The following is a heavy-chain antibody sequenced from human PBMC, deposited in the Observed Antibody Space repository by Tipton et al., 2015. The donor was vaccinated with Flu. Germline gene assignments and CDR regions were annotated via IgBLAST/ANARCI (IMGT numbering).Heavy chain of an antibody. J-gene: IGHJ5*02. CDR3: AAGGGHIKALGS. D-gene: IGHD1-14*01. CDR1: GASISGYY. CDR2: FYDNGGT. Sequence: TLSLTCTVSGASISGYYWSWIRQPPGKGLECIGYFYDNGGTNYNPSLKSRVTFSIDTSKNQFSLELTSVSAADTAVYYCAAGGGHIKALGSWGQGTPVTVSS. V-gene: IGHV4-59*01.